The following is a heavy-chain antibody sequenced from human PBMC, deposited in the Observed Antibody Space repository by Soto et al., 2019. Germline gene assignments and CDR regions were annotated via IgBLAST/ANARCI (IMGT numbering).Heavy chain of an antibody. CDR3: ARASYYGSGSDYFDY. CDR2: INHSGST. D-gene: IGHD3-10*01. CDR1: GGSFSGYY. Sequence: LSLTCAVYGGSFSGYYWSWIRQPPGKGLEWIGEINHSGSTNYNPSLKSRVTISVDTSKNQFSLKLSSVTAADTAVYYCARASYYGSGSDYFDYWGQGTLVTVSS. V-gene: IGHV4-34*01. J-gene: IGHJ4*02.